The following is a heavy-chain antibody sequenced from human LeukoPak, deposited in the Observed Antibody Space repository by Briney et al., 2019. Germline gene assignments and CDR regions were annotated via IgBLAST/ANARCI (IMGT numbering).Heavy chain of an antibody. D-gene: IGHD2-2*01. J-gene: IGHJ5*02. V-gene: IGHV3-30*02. CDR3: ARDPQDIVVVPAAISEVS. CDR1: GFTFSSYG. Sequence: GGSLRLSCAASGFTFSSYGMHWVRQAPGKGLEWVAFIRYDGSNKYYADSVKGRFTISRDNSKNTLYLQMNSLRAEDTAVYYCARDPQDIVVVPAAISEVSWGQGTLVTVSS. CDR2: IRYDGSNK.